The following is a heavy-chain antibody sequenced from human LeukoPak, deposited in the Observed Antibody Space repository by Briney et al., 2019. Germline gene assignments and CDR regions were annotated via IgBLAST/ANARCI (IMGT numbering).Heavy chain of an antibody. CDR2: IEGDGTTI. CDR1: RFTFSRYW. Sequence: GGSLRLSCASSRFTFSRYWMTWVRQAPGKGLQWVASIEGDGTTIFYVDSVKGRFTISRDNAKNSLYLQMNSLRAEDTALYYCANDDYWGQGTLVTVSS. V-gene: IGHV3-7*03. CDR3: ANDDY. J-gene: IGHJ4*02.